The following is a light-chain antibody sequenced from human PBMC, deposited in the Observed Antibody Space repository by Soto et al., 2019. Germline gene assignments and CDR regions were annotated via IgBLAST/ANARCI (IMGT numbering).Light chain of an antibody. J-gene: IGLJ2*01. CDR1: SSNIGAGYD. CDR2: GNN. Sequence: QSVLTQPPSVSGAPGQRVTISCTGRSSNIGAGYDVHWYQQLPGTAPKLLIYGNNNRPSGVPDRFSGSKSGTSASLAITGLQAEDEADYYCQSYDSSLSAHVVFGGGTKVTVL. CDR3: QSYDSSLSAHVV. V-gene: IGLV1-40*01.